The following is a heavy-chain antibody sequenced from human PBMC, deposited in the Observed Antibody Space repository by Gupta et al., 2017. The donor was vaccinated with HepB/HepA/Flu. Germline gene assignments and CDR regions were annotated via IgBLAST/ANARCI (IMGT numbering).Heavy chain of an antibody. CDR1: GGPISSYY. J-gene: IGHJ5*02. Sequence: QVQLQESGPGLVKPSETLSLTCSVSGGPISSYYWSWIRQPPGKGLEWIGYIYYSGSTNYNPSLKSRVTISVDTSKNQFCLKRSSVTAADTAVYYCARGFVGAKGGFDPWGQGTLVTVSS. CDR3: ARGFVGAKGGFDP. CDR2: IYYSGST. D-gene: IGHD1-26*01. V-gene: IGHV4-59*01.